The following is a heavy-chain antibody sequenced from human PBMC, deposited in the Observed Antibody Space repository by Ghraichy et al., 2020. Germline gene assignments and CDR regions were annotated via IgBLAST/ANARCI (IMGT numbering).Heavy chain of an antibody. D-gene: IGHD1-1*01. CDR1: GFTFSSYA. CDR2: ISGSGGST. J-gene: IGHJ5*02. V-gene: IGHV3-23*01. CDR3: AKGPNNWNDGGDNWFDP. Sequence: GGSLRLSCAASGFTFSSYAMSWVRQAPGKGLEWVSAISGSGGSTYYADSVKGRFTISRDNSKNKLYLQMNSLRAEDTAVYYCAKGPNNWNDGGDNWFDPWGQGTLVTVSS.